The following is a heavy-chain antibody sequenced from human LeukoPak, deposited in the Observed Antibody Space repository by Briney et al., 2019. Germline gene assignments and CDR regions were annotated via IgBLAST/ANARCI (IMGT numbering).Heavy chain of an antibody. D-gene: IGHD4-11*01. Sequence: PSETLSLTCTVSGGSVSSGDYYWSWIRQPPGKGLEWIGYIYNSGSTYYNPSLKSRLTISEDTSKNQFSLKLSSVTAEDTAVYFCARHVTTVTFFDFWGQGTLVTVSS. CDR1: GGSVSSGDYY. CDR3: ARHVTTVTFFDF. J-gene: IGHJ4*02. CDR2: IYNSGST. V-gene: IGHV4-30-4*01.